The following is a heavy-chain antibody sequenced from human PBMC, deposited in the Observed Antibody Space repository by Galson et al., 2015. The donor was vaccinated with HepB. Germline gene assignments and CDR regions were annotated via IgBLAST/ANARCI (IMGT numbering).Heavy chain of an antibody. Sequence: SLRLSCAASGFTFSSYAMHWVRQAPGKGLEWVAVISYDGNNKYYADSVKGRFTISRDNTKNTLYLQMNSLRAEDTAVHYCARDWANWGLPAGIFDSWGQGTLVTVSS. CDR2: ISYDGNNK. D-gene: IGHD7-27*01. J-gene: IGHJ4*02. V-gene: IGHV3-30*04. CDR1: GFTFSSYA. CDR3: ARDWANWGLPAGIFDS.